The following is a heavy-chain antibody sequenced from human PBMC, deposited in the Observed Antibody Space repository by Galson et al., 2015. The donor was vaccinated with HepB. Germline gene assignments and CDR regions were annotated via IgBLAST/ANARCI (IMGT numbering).Heavy chain of an antibody. V-gene: IGHV3-74*01. J-gene: IGHJ6*02. CDR3: AREGSSGWYEALSMDV. D-gene: IGHD6-19*01. Sequence: SLRLSCAASGFTLSSHWMHWVRQAPGKGLVWVARIDAAGMSTAYADSMKGRFTISRDNAKNSLYLQMNSLRAEDTAVYYCAREGSSGWYEALSMDVWGQGTTVTVSS. CDR1: GFTLSSHW. CDR2: IDAAGMST.